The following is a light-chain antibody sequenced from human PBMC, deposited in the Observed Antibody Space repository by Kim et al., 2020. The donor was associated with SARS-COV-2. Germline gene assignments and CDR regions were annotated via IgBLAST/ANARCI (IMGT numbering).Light chain of an antibody. V-gene: IGKV3-20*01. CDR2: GAS. CDR1: QSVSSSY. CDR3: QQYGSSPQT. J-gene: IGKJ1*01. Sequence: SPGERATLSCRASQSVSSSYLAWYQQKPGQAPRRLIYGASSRATGIPDRFSGSGSGTDFTLTISRLEPEDFAVYYCQQYGSSPQTFGQGTKVDIK.